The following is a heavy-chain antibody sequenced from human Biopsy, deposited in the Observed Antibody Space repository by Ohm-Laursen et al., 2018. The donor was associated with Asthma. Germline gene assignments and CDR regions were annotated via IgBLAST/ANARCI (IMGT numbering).Heavy chain of an antibody. V-gene: IGHV4-30-4*01. CDR1: GAYIGTPDYH. CDR3: ARVASYGDVYFGIDV. D-gene: IGHD4-17*01. J-gene: IGHJ6*02. CDR2: GFYSGTT. Sequence: TLSLTSTVSGAYIGTPDYHWSWIRQSPGRVLEWSGFGFYSGTTHYGRSLERRLFLSIDTARNEFSMNLRSLTAADTAVYFCARVASYGDVYFGIDVWGPGSTVSV.